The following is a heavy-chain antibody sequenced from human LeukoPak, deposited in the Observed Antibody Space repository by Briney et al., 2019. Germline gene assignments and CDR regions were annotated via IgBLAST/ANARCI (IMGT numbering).Heavy chain of an antibody. CDR1: GGSFSGYY. V-gene: IGHV4-34*01. D-gene: IGHD3-9*01. J-gene: IGHJ4*02. CDR2: INHSGST. Sequence: SETLSLTCAVYGGSFSGYYWSWIRQPPGKGLEWIGEINHSGSTNYNPSLKSRVTISVDRSKNQFSLKLSSVTAADTAVYYCARASTTYDILTGYYRGGFDYWGQGTLVTVSS. CDR3: ARASTTYDILTGYYRGGFDY.